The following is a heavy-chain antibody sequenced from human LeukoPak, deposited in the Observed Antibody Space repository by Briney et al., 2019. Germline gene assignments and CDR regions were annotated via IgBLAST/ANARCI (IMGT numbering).Heavy chain of an antibody. CDR3: AKDGPVEMATGDFDY. D-gene: IGHD5-24*01. V-gene: IGHV3-23*01. Sequence: PGRSLRLSCAASGFTFSSYAMHWVRQAPGKGLEWVSAISGSGGSTYYADSVKGRFTISRDNSKNTLYLQMNSLRAEDTAVYYCAKDGPVEMATGDFDYWGQGTLVTVSS. CDR1: GFTFSSYA. CDR2: ISGSGGST. J-gene: IGHJ4*02.